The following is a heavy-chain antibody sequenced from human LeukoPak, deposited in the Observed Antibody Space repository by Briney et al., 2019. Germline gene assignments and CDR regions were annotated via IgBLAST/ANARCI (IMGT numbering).Heavy chain of an antibody. Sequence: PGGSLRLSCAASGFTVSSNYMSWVRQAPGRGLEWVSVIYSGGSTYYADSVKGRFTISRDNAKNSLYLQMNSLRAEDTAVYYCARDHYGSSWFFDYWGQGTLVTVSS. D-gene: IGHD6-13*01. CDR3: ARDHYGSSWFFDY. V-gene: IGHV3-53*01. CDR2: IYSGGST. CDR1: GFTVSSNY. J-gene: IGHJ4*02.